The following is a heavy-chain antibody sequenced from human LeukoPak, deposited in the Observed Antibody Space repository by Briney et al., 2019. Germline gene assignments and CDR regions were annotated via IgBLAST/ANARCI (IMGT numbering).Heavy chain of an antibody. CDR2: TYYRSKWYN. J-gene: IGHJ4*02. D-gene: IGHD3-10*01. V-gene: IGHV6-1*01. CDR1: GDSVSSNSAA. CDR3: ARSVGGSLLWFGEPAFNYFDY. Sequence: SQTLSLTCAISGDSVSSNSAAWNWIRQSPSRGLEWLGRTYYRSKWYNDYAVSVKSRITINPDTSKNQFSLQLNSVTPEDTAVYYCARSVGGSLLWFGEPAFNYFDYWGQGTLVTVSS.